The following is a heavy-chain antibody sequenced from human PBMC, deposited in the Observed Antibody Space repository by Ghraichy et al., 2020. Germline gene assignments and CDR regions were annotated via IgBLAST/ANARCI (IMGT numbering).Heavy chain of an antibody. CDR1: GGSISSGGSS. CDR3: ARGLDYYGSGSELANFDS. CDR2: IYYSGST. D-gene: IGHD3-10*01. Sequence: SLNISCAVSGGSISSGGSSWSWIRQPPGKGLEWIGYIYYSGSTYYNLSLKSRVTISVDTSKNQFSLKLSSVTAADTAVYYCARGLDYYGSGSELANFDSWGQGTLVTVSS. J-gene: IGHJ4*02. V-gene: IGHV4-30-4*07.